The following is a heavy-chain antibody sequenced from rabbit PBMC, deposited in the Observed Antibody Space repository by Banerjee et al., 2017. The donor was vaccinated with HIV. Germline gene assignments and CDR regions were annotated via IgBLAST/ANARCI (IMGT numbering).Heavy chain of an antibody. CDR2: IYVGSSGTT. CDR3: ARRDYVSYGHGFNL. D-gene: IGHD6-1*01. V-gene: IGHV1S40*01. J-gene: IGHJ4*01. Sequence: SLTVTCTASGFSFSSGHDMCWVRQAPGKGLEWIACIYVGSSGTTYSASWAKGRFTISKTSSTTVTLQMTSLTAADTATYFCARRDYVSYGHGFNLWGQGTLVTVS. CDR1: GFSFSSGHD.